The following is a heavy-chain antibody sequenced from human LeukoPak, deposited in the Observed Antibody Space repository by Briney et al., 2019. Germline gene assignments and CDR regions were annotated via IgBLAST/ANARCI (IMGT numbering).Heavy chain of an antibody. J-gene: IGHJ4*02. V-gene: IGHV3-21*01. CDR1: GFTFSTCT. CDR2: ISSSSSYI. Sequence: PGGSLRLSCAASGFTFSTCTMNWVRPAPGKGLGWGSSISSSSSYIYYADSVKGRFTISRDNAKNSLYLQMNSLRAEDTAVYYCARNTPDIFLEGWGRGTLVTVSS. D-gene: IGHD3-9*01. CDR3: ARNTPDIFLEG.